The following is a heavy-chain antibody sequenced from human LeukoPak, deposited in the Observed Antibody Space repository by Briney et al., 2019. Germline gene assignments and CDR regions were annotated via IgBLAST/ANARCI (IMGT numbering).Heavy chain of an antibody. D-gene: IGHD6-19*01. CDR3: ARRRGTGWYDY. J-gene: IGHJ4*02. V-gene: IGHV1-46*01. CDR1: GYTFTSYY. CDR2: INPSGGST. Sequence: GASVRVSCKASGYTFTSYYMHWVRQAPGQGLEWMGIINPSGGSTSYAQKFQGRVTMTRDTSTSTVYMELSSLRSEDTAVYYCARRRGTGWYDYWGQGTLVTVSS.